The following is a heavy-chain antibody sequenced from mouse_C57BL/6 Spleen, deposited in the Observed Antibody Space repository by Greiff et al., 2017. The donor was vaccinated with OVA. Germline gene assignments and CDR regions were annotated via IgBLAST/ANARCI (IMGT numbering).Heavy chain of an antibody. CDR1: GYTFTDYY. J-gene: IGHJ2*01. Sequence: VHLQQSGPVLVKPGASVKMSCKASGYTFTDYYMNWVKQSHGKSLEWIGVINPYNGGTSYNQKFKGKATLTVDKSSSTAYMELNSLTSEDSAVYYCARYGDYGFDYWGQGTTLTVSS. V-gene: IGHV1-19*01. CDR2: INPYNGGT. CDR3: ARYGDYGFDY. D-gene: IGHD2-2*01.